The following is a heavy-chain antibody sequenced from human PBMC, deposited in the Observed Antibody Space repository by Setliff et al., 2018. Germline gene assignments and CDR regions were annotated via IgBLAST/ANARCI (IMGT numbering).Heavy chain of an antibody. J-gene: IGHJ1*01. Sequence: GGSLRLSCEASGFTFSSYWMHWVRRAPGKGLEWVAVIWYSGSYTYYADSVKGRFTISRDNAKNSLFLQMNNLRAEDTALYYCASSSGWIPWIQHWGPGTLVTVSS. V-gene: IGHV3-33*08. CDR2: IWYSGSYT. D-gene: IGHD3-10*01. CDR3: ASSSGWIPWIQH. CDR1: GFTFSSYW.